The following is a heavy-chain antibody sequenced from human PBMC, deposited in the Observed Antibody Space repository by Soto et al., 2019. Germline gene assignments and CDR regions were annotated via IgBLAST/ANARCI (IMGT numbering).Heavy chain of an antibody. CDR3: ARQRFLEDPADRYYYYYGMDV. J-gene: IGHJ6*02. CDR1: GYSFTSYW. Sequence: GESLKISCKGSGYSFTSYWIGWVRQMPGKGLEWMGIIYPGDSDTRYSPSFQGQVTISADKSISTAYLQWSSLKASDTAMYYCARQRFLEDPADRYYYYYGMDVWGQGTTVTVSS. CDR2: IYPGDSDT. V-gene: IGHV5-51*01. D-gene: IGHD3-3*01.